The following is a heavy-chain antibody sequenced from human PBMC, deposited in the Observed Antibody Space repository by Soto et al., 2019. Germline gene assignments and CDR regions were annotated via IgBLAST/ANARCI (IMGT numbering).Heavy chain of an antibody. CDR3: ARGYYGSGSYYNFPLYYYYGMDV. V-gene: IGHV4-59*01. CDR1: GGSISSYY. CDR2: IYYSGST. D-gene: IGHD3-10*01. J-gene: IGHJ6*02. Sequence: SGTLSLTCTVSGGSISSYYCSWIRQPPGKGLEWIGYIYYSGSTNYNPSLKSRVTISVDTSKNQFSLKLSSVTAADTAVYYCARGYYGSGSYYNFPLYYYYGMDVWGQGTTVTVSS.